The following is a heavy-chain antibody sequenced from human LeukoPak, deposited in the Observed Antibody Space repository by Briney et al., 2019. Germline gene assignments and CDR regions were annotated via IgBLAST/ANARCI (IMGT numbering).Heavy chain of an antibody. J-gene: IGHJ3*02. V-gene: IGHV6-1*01. Sequence: SQTLSLTCAISGDSVSSNSAAWNWLRQSPSRGLEWLGSTYYRSKWYNDYAVSVKSRITINPDTSKNQFSLQLNSVTPEDTAVYYCAREDCSGGSCYTDNDAFDIWGQGTMVTVSS. CDR3: AREDCSGGSCYTDNDAFDI. CDR1: GDSVSSNSAA. D-gene: IGHD2-15*01. CDR2: TYYRSKWYN.